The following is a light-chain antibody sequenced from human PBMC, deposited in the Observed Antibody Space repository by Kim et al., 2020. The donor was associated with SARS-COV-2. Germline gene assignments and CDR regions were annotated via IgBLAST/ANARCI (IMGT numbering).Light chain of an antibody. CDR3: QQYDSSPET. J-gene: IGKJ2*01. CDR2: GAS. CDR1: QSITNSY. Sequence: LSPSERATLSCKASQSITNSYLAWYQQKPGRAPRLLVHGASSRATDIPDRFSGSGSGTDFSLTISRLEPEDFAVYYCQQYDSSPETFGQGTKLEI. V-gene: IGKV3-20*01.